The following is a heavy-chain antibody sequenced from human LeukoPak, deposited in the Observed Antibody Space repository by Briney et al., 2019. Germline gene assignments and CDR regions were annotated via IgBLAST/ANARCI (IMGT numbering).Heavy chain of an antibody. D-gene: IGHD6-13*01. J-gene: IGHJ3*02. V-gene: IGHV3-21*01. CDR3: AKGSSSYYFAFDI. CDR1: GFTFSSYS. CDR2: ISSSSSYI. Sequence: PGGSLRLSCAASGFTFSSYSMNWVRQAPGKGLEWVSSISSSSSYIYYADSVKGRFTISRDNAKNSLYLQMNSLRAEDTAVYYCAKGSSSYYFAFDIWGQGTMVTVSS.